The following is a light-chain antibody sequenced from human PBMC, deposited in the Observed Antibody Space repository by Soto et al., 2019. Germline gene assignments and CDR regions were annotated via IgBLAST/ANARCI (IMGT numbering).Light chain of an antibody. Sequence: CRASRSFASSYLAWYQHKPGQAPRLLIYAASSRATGIPDRFIGSGSGTDFTLTISRLEPDDSAVYYCHHYDSSPPYTFGQGTKVDIK. CDR2: AAS. CDR3: HHYDSSPPYT. V-gene: IGKV3-20*01. J-gene: IGKJ2*01. CDR1: RSFASSY.